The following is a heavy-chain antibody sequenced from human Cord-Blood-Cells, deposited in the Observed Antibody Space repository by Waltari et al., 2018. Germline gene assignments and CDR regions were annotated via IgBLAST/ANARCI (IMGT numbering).Heavy chain of an antibody. J-gene: IGHJ5*02. CDR3: ASLKNYNWFDP. D-gene: IGHD1-7*01. Sequence: QVQLQQWGAGLLKPSETLSLTCAVYGGSFSGYYWSWIRQPPGKGLEWIGEINHNGSTNYNPSLKSRVTISVDTSKNQFSLKLSSVTAADTAVYYCASLKNYNWFDPWGQGTLVTVSS. CDR2: INHNGST. V-gene: IGHV4-34*01. CDR1: GGSFSGYY.